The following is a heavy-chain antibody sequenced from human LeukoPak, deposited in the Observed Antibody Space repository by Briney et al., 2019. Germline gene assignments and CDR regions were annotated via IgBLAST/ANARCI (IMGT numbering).Heavy chain of an antibody. CDR2: ISTDGSQT. CDR3: VRSLRSADF. J-gene: IGHJ4*02. Sequence: GGSLRLSCAASGFTFSNAWMNWVRQPPGKGLMWVSQISTDGSQTFYADSVKGRFTISRDNAKNTLFLQMDSLRPEDTAVYYCVRSLRSADFWGQGTLVTVSS. CDR1: GFTFSNAW. V-gene: IGHV3-74*01.